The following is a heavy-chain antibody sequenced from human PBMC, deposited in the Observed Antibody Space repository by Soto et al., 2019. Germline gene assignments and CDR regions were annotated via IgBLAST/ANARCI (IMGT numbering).Heavy chain of an antibody. CDR2: ISVSGGST. V-gene: IGHV3-23*01. Sequence: GGSLRLSCAASGFTFRNYAMNWVRQAPGKGLEWVSGISVSGGSTYYADSVKGRFTVSRDNSKNTVFLQMNSLRAEDTAVYFCAKGMYYYDSSGYRLFDYWGQGALVAVSS. CDR3: AKGMYYYDSSGYRLFDY. CDR1: GFTFRNYA. J-gene: IGHJ4*02. D-gene: IGHD3-22*01.